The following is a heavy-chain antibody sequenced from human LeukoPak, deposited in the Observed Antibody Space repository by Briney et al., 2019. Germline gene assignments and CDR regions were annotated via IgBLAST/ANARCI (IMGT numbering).Heavy chain of an antibody. V-gene: IGHV4-39*07. Sequence: PSETLSLTCTVSGDSISSSNYYWGWIRQPPGEGLEWIGSIYYSGSTYYNPSLKSRVTISVDTSKNQFSLKLTSVTAADTAVYSCARYIWGSYPTFEDYWGQGTLVTVSS. D-gene: IGHD3-16*02. J-gene: IGHJ4*02. CDR2: IYYSGST. CDR1: GDSISSSNYY. CDR3: ARYIWGSYPTFEDY.